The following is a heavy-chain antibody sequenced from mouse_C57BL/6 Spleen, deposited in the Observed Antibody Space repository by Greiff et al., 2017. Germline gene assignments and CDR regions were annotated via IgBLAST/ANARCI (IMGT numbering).Heavy chain of an antibody. CDR1: GFSLTSYG. CDR2: IWRGGST. CDR3: AKNQGSNYDDWYFDV. Sequence: VQLQQSGPGLVQPSQSLSITCTVSGFSLTSYGVHWVRQSPGKGLEWLGVIWRGGSTDYNAAFMSRLSITKDNSKSQVFFKMNSLQADDTAIYYCAKNQGSNYDDWYFDVWGTGTTVTVSS. V-gene: IGHV2-5*01. D-gene: IGHD2-5*01. J-gene: IGHJ1*03.